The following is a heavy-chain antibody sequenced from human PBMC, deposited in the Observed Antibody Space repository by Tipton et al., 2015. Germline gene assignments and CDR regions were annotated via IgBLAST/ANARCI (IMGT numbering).Heavy chain of an antibody. V-gene: IGHV1-18*01. CDR2: ISTDNGNT. CDR1: GYNFIGYA. CDR3: AREWEGFDY. Sequence: QVQLVQSGAEVKKPGSSVKVSCKTSGYNFIGYAITWVRQAPGQGLEWMGWISTDNGNTNYAQNFQGRVTMTTDTFTSTAHMELRSLRSDDTAVYYCAREWEGFDYWGQGTLVTVS. D-gene: IGHD1-26*01. J-gene: IGHJ4*02.